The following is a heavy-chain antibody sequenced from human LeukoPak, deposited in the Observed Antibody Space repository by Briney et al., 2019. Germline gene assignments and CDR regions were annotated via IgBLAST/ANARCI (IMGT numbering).Heavy chain of an antibody. CDR3: ARSVVPAAIYWFDP. J-gene: IGHJ5*02. Sequence: ASVKVSCKASGGTFSSYGISWVRQAPGQGLEWMGWISAYNGNTNYAQKLQGRVTMTTDTSTSTAYMELRSLRSDDTAVYYCARSVVPAAIYWFDPWGQGTLVTVSS. V-gene: IGHV1-18*01. D-gene: IGHD2-2*01. CDR1: GGTFSSYG. CDR2: ISAYNGNT.